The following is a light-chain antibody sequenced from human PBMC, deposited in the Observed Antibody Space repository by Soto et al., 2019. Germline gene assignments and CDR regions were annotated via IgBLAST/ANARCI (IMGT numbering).Light chain of an antibody. CDR3: QSYDTGLSGYV. CDR2: GNL. J-gene: IGLJ2*01. V-gene: IGLV1-40*01. CDR1: SSNIGADND. Sequence: QSVLTQPPPGSGAPGQRVTISGPGGSSNIGADNDVHWYQLLPGTVPKLLIYGNLNRPSGVPDRFSGSKSGASASLVITGLRAEDEADYYCQSYDTGLSGYVFGAGTKLTGL.